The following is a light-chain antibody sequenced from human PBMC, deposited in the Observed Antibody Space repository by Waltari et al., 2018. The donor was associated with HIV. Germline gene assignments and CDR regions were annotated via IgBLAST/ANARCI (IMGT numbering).Light chain of an antibody. Sequence: QSVLTQPPSASGTPGQRVTISCSGSSSNIGTNTVHWYQHLPGSAPKLLIYSTNQRPSGVPDRVSASKSGTSASLAISGLRSEDEAEYYCAAWDENLNGLFGGGTKLTVL. CDR1: SSNIGTNT. CDR3: AAWDENLNGL. J-gene: IGLJ3*02. CDR2: STN. V-gene: IGLV1-44*01.